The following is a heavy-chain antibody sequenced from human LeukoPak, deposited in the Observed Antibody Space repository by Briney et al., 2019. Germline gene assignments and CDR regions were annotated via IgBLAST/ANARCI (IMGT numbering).Heavy chain of an antibody. CDR2: FEPEDGET. V-gene: IGHV1-24*01. J-gene: IGHJ6*02. Sequence: GASVKVSCTVSGYTLTELSMHWVRQAPGKGLEWMGGFEPEDGETIYAQKFQGRVTMTEDTSTDTAYMELSSLRSEDTAVYYCATVLPRASRYYYGMDVWGQGATVTVSS. CDR3: ATVLPRASRYYYGMDV. CDR1: GYTLTELS.